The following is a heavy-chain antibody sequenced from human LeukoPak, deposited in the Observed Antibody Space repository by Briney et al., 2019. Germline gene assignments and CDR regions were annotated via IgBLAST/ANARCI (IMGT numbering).Heavy chain of an antibody. Sequence: GGSLRLSCEASGFTFSSYAMSWVRQAPGKGLEWVSLISGSGGTTYYADSLKGRFTISRDHSKNTVYLQMNSLRAEDTAVYYCAKGSRYHYDSSGYPTLYFFDFWGQGTLVTVSS. CDR3: AKGSRYHYDSSGYPTLYFFDF. CDR2: ISGSGGTT. V-gene: IGHV3-23*01. J-gene: IGHJ4*02. CDR1: GFTFSSYA. D-gene: IGHD3-22*01.